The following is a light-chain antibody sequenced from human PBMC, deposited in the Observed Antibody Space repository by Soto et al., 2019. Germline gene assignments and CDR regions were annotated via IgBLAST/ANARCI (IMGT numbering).Light chain of an antibody. CDR2: EVS. J-gene: IGLJ2*01. CDR1: SSDVGNYNA. CDR3: CSYAGRSTLL. V-gene: IGLV2-23*02. Sequence: QSALTQPASVSGSPGQSITISCTGTSSDVGNYNAVSWYQQHPGKAPRLMIYEVSKRPSGVSNRFSVSKSGNTASLTISGLQAEDEADYYCCSYAGRSTLLFGGGTQLTVL.